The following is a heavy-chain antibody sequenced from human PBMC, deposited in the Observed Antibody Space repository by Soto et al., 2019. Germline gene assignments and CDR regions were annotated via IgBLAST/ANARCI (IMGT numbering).Heavy chain of an antibody. V-gene: IGHV4-59*08. Sequence: SETLSLTCTVSGGSISSYYWSWIRQPPGKGLEWIGYIYYSGSTNYNPSLKSRVTISVDTSKNQFSLKLSSVTAADTAVYYCARQGVPVLNYYYMDVWGKGTTVTVSS. CDR1: GGSISSYY. CDR3: ARQGVPVLNYYYMDV. J-gene: IGHJ6*03. CDR2: IYYSGST.